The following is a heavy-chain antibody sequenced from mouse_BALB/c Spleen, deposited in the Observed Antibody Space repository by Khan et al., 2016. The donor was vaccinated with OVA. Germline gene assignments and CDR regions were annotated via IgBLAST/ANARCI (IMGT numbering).Heavy chain of an antibody. J-gene: IGHJ2*01. CDR2: IWAGGST. V-gene: IGHV2-9*02. CDR1: GFSLTSYG. CDR3: ARLEDN. Sequence: VELVESGPGLVAPSQTLSITCTVSGFSLTSYGVHWVRQPPGKGLEWLGVIWAGGSTTYNSDLMTSLSTSHDNSNSQALFQMNSMLTADTATYYCARLEDNWGQGTTLTVSS.